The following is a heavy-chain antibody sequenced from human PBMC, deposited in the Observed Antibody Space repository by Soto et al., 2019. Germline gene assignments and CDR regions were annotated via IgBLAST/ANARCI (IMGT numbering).Heavy chain of an antibody. J-gene: IGHJ6*02. Sequence: QVQLVQSGAEVKKPGSSVKVSCKASGGTFSSYTISWVRQAPGQGLEWMGRIIPILGIANYAQKFQGRVTITADKSTSTAYMELSSLRSEDTAVYYCARDPSYHDSSGYLYGMDVWGQGTTVTVSS. CDR3: ARDPSYHDSSGYLYGMDV. V-gene: IGHV1-69*08. D-gene: IGHD3-22*01. CDR2: IIPILGIA. CDR1: GGTFSSYT.